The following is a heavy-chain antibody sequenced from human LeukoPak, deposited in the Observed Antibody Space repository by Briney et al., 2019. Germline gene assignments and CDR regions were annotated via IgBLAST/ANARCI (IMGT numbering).Heavy chain of an antibody. V-gene: IGHV3-23*01. CDR3: AKPEYYYDSSGYYSN. Sequence: GGSLRLSCAASGFTFSSYAMSWVRQAPGKGLEWVSAISGSGGSTYYADSVKGRFTISRDNSKNTLYLQMNSLRAEDTAVYYCAKPEYYYDSSGYYSNWGQGTLVTVSS. CDR1: GFTFSSYA. J-gene: IGHJ4*02. CDR2: ISGSGGST. D-gene: IGHD3-22*01.